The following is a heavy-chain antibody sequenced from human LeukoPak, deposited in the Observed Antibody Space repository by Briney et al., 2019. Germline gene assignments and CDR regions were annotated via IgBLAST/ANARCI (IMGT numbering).Heavy chain of an antibody. CDR2: INPSGGST. V-gene: IGHV1-46*01. Sequence: MGIINPSGGSTSYAQKFQGRVTMTRDTSTSTVYMELSSLRSEDTAVYYCAREYSSSVGVDYWGQGTLVTVSS. J-gene: IGHJ4*02. CDR3: AREYSSSVGVDY. D-gene: IGHD6-6*01.